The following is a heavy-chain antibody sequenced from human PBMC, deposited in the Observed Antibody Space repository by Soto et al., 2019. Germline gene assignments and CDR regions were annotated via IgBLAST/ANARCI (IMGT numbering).Heavy chain of an antibody. CDR2: IKSKTDGGTT. D-gene: IGHD3-9*01. J-gene: IGHJ4*02. V-gene: IGHV3-15*07. CDR3: TTGLRLRYFDWLNHFDY. CDR1: GFTFSNAW. Sequence: GGSLRLSCAASGFTFSNAWMNWVRQAPGKGLEWVGRIKSKTDGGTTDYAAPVKGRFTISRDDSKNTLYLQMNSLKTEDTAVYYCTTGLRLRYFDWLNHFDYWGQGTLVTVSS.